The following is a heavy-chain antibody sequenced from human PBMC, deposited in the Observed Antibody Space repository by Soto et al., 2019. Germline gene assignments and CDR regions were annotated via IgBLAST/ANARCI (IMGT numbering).Heavy chain of an antibody. J-gene: IGHJ4*02. Sequence: EVQLVESGGGLVQPGGSLRLSCAASGFTFSRYWMHWVRQAPGKGPVWVSRINSDGSRIRYADSVKGRFTISRDNAKNTLYLQMNSLRAEDTAVYYCASDPDSSGFSSFDYWGQGTLVTVSS. CDR1: GFTFSRYW. CDR3: ASDPDSSGFSSFDY. D-gene: IGHD3-22*01. V-gene: IGHV3-74*01. CDR2: INSDGSRI.